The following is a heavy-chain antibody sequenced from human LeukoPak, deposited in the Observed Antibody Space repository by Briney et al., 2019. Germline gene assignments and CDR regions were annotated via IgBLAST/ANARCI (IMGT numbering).Heavy chain of an antibody. CDR1: GFSFSGYW. V-gene: IGHV3-7*03. D-gene: IGHD2/OR15-2a*01. J-gene: IGHJ4*02. CDR2: IKEDGSEK. Sequence: GGSLRPPCAASGFSFSGYWMTWVRQAPGKGLEWVANIKEDGSEKYYADFVKGRFTISRDNAKNSLDLQMNSLRAEDTAVYYCARRGSTDYWGQGTLVTVSS. CDR3: ARRGSTDY.